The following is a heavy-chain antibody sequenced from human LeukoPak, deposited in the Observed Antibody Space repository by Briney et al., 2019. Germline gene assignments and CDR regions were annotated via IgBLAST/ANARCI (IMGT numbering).Heavy chain of an antibody. CDR2: INHSGST. D-gene: IGHD3/OR15-3a*01. CDR1: GGSFSGYY. J-gene: IGHJ4*02. CDR3: ARQTGSGLFILP. V-gene: IGHV4-34*01. Sequence: SETLSFTCAVYGGSFSGYYWSWIRQPPGKGLEWIGEINHSGSTNYNPSLKSRVTISVDTSKNRFSLKLTSVTAADTAVYYCARQTGSGLFILPGGQGTLVTVSS.